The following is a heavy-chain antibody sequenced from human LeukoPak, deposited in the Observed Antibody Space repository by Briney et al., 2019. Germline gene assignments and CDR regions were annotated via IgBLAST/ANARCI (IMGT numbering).Heavy chain of an antibody. D-gene: IGHD1-1*01. CDR1: GYTFTRHD. V-gene: IGHV1-8*01. J-gene: IGHJ4*02. CDR3: ASQDRRTGTTGY. Sequence: ASVKVSCKASGYTFTRHDINWVRQAPGQGLDWMGWMNPNSGNTGYAQKFQGRVTMTRNTSISTAYMELSSLRSEDTAVYYCASQDRRTGTTGYWGQGTLVTVSS. CDR2: MNPNSGNT.